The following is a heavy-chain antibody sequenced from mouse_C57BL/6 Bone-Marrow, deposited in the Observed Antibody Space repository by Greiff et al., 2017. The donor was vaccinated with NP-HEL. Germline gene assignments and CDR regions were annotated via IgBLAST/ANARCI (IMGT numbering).Heavy chain of an antibody. Sequence: VQLQQSGPELVKPGASVKISCKASGYSFTGYYMNWVKQSPEKSLEWIGEINPSTGGTTYNQKFKAKATLTVDKSSSTAYMQLKSLTSEDSAVYYCARRQLRLRAWFAYWGQGTLVTVSA. V-gene: IGHV1-42*01. CDR1: GYSFTGYY. CDR3: ARRQLRLRAWFAY. J-gene: IGHJ3*01. D-gene: IGHD3-2*02. CDR2: INPSTGGT.